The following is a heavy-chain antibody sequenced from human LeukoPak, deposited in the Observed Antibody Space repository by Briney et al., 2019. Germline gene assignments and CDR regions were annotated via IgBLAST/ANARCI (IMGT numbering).Heavy chain of an antibody. J-gene: IGHJ4*02. CDR2: INPNSGGT. CDR1: GYTFTGYY. Sequence: ASVKVSXKASGYTFTGYYMHWVRQAPGQGLEWIGWINPNSGGTNYAQKFQGRVTMTRDTSISTAYMELSRLRSDDTAVYYCATPQARGWYGFDFDYWGQGTLVTVSS. CDR3: ATPQARGWYGFDFDY. D-gene: IGHD6-19*01. V-gene: IGHV1-2*02.